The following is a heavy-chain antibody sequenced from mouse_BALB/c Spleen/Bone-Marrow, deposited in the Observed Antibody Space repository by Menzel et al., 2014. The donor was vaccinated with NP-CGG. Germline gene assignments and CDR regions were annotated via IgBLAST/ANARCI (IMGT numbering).Heavy chain of an antibody. V-gene: IGHV1-80*01. Sequence: QVQLQQSGAELVRPGSPVKISCKASGYAFSTYWMNWVKQRPGQGLEWIGQIYPGDGDTNYNEKFKGKATLTADKSSSTASIQLSSLTSEDSAVYFCARVGFSFDYWGQGTTLTVSS. CDR3: ARVGFSFDY. D-gene: IGHD3-1*01. CDR1: GYAFSTYW. J-gene: IGHJ2*01. CDR2: IYPGDGDT.